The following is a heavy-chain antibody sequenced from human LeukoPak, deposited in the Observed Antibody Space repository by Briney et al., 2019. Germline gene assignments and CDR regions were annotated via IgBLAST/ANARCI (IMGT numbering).Heavy chain of an antibody. CDR3: ATVNRWGHGNYFDY. CDR2: FDPEDGET. V-gene: IGHV1-24*01. J-gene: IGHJ4*02. D-gene: IGHD4-23*01. Sequence: GASVKVSCKVSGYTLTELSMHWVRQAPAKGLEWMGGFDPEDGETIYAQKFQGRVTMTEDTSTDTAYMELSSLRSEDTAVYYCATVNRWGHGNYFDYWGQGTLVTVSS. CDR1: GYTLTELS.